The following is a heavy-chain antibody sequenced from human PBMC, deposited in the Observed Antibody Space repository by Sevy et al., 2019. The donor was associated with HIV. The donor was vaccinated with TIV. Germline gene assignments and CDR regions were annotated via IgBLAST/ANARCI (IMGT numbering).Heavy chain of an antibody. Sequence: GGSLRLSCAASGFTFSSYAMSWVRQAPGKGLEWVSAISGSGGSTYYADSVKGRFTISRDNSKNTLYLQMNSLRAEDTAVYYCAKMTGITPSRMYYFDYWGQGTLVTVSS. CDR1: GFTFSSYA. J-gene: IGHJ4*02. CDR3: AKMTGITPSRMYYFDY. CDR2: ISGSGGST. V-gene: IGHV3-23*01. D-gene: IGHD2-15*01.